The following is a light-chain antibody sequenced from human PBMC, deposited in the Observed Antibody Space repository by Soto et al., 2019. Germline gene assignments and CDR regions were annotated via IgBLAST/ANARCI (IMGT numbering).Light chain of an antibody. CDR1: QSISNY. CDR3: QQSYSTPFT. Sequence: DIQMTQSPSSLSAYVGDSVTITYRASQSISNYLNWYQQKPGKAPKLLVYAASSLQSGVPSRFSGSGSGTDFTLTISSLQPEDFATYYCQQSYSTPFTFGPGTKVDIK. CDR2: AAS. J-gene: IGKJ3*01. V-gene: IGKV1-39*01.